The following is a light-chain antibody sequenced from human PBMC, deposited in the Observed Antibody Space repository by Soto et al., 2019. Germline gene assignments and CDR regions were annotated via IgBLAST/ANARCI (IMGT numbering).Light chain of an antibody. Sequence: DIVMTQSPDSLAVSLGERATINCKSSQSVLYSSNNKCYLALFQQKPGQPPKLLLYWASNRESGVPDRFSGSGSGTDFTLSISSLQAGDVAVNYCQQYYSTPLTFGGGTKGESK. CDR1: QSVLYSSNNKCY. V-gene: IGKV4-1*01. J-gene: IGKJ4*01. CDR2: WAS. CDR3: QQYYSTPLT.